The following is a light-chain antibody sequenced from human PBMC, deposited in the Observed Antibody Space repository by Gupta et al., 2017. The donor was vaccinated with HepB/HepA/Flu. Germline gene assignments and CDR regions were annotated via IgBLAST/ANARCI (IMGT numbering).Light chain of an antibody. Sequence: EIVLTQSQDFQSVTPKEKVTITCRASQSIGSTLHWYQQKAHQSPKLLIKPASQPFSGVPSRFSGSGAGTDFTLTITGLEAEDAATYYWQQSITLPCTFGQGTKLEIK. CDR1: QSIGST. V-gene: IGKV6-21*01. CDR3: QQSITLPCT. J-gene: IGKJ2*02. CDR2: PAS.